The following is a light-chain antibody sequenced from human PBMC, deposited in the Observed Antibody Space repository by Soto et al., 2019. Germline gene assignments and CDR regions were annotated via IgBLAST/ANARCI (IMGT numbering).Light chain of an antibody. Sequence: QSVLTQPASVTGSPGQSITISYTGTSSDVGGYNYVSWYQQHPGKAPKLMIYDVSSRPSGVSNRFSGSKSGNTASLTISGLQAEDEADYYCSSYTTTSTLLVFGGGTKLTVL. CDR1: SSDVGGYNY. CDR3: SSYTTTSTLLV. CDR2: DVS. J-gene: IGLJ3*02. V-gene: IGLV2-14*01.